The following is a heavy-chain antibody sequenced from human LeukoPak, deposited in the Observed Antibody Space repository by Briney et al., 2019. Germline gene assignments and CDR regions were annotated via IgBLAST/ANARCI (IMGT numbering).Heavy chain of an antibody. CDR1: GYTFTSYD. Sequence: GASVKVSCKASGYTFTSYDINWVRQATGQGLEWMGWMNPNSGNTGYAQKFQGRVTITRNTSISTAYMELSSLRSEDTAVYYCARCNSTDCWSGYSDNWFDPWGQGTLVTVSS. CDR2: MNPNSGNT. CDR3: ARCNSTDCWSGYSDNWFDP. J-gene: IGHJ5*02. V-gene: IGHV1-8*03. D-gene: IGHD3-3*01.